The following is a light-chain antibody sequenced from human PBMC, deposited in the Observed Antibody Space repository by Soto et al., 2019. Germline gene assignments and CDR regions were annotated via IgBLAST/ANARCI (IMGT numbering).Light chain of an antibody. V-gene: IGLV1-44*01. J-gene: IGLJ3*02. CDR2: NNN. CDR3: ATWDDSLNARGV. CDR1: RSNIGNNA. Sequence: QSVLPQTPSASGTPGQTVTISCSGSRSNIGNNAVSWYQQFPGTAPKLLIYNNNQRPSGVPDRFSGSKSGTSASLAISGLQSEDEADYYCATWDDSLNARGVFGGGTKVTVL.